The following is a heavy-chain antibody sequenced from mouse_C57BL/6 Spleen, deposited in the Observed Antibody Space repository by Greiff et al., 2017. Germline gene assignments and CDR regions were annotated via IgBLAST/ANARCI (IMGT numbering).Heavy chain of an antibody. V-gene: IGHV1-62-2*01. J-gene: IGHJ4*01. D-gene: IGHD2-2*01. CDR3: ARHEVGLRRGDNAMDY. CDR2: FYPGSGSI. Sequence: VQLKESGAELVKPGASVKLSCKASGYTFTEYTIHWVKQRSGQGLEWIGWFYPGSGSIKYNEKFKDKATLTADKSSSTVYMERSRLTSEDSAVYFCARHEVGLRRGDNAMDYWGQGTSVTVSS. CDR1: GYTFTEYT.